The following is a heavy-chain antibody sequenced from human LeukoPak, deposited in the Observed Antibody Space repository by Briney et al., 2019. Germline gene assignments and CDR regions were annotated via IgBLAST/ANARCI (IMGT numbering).Heavy chain of an antibody. D-gene: IGHD2-21*02. CDR1: GSSFRSGHY. Sequence: SETLSLTCSVSGSSFRSGHYWGWIRQSSGEWLEWIGNVHETGYANYNPSLRSRVTISVDPSKSQFSLRLTSVTAADTAVYYCARTVVTATIDGFQIWGQGTMVTVSS. CDR3: ARTVVTATIDGFQI. V-gene: IGHV4-38-2*02. CDR2: VHETGYA. J-gene: IGHJ3*02.